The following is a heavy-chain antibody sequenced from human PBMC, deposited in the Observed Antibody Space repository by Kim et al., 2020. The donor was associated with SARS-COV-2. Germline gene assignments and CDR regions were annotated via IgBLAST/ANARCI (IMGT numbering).Heavy chain of an antibody. Sequence: GGSLRLSCAASGFTVSDYYMSWIRQAPGKGLEWVSYISSSGSTIYYADSVKGRFTISRDNAKNSLYLQMNSLRAEDTAVYYCATVKEDGYSSYYYGMFVRGQGDPVTLSS. CDR3: ATVKEDGYSSYYYGMFV. CDR1: GFTVSDYY. CDR2: ISSSGSTI. D-gene: IGHD5-18*01. J-gene: IGHJ6*02. V-gene: IGHV3-11*01.